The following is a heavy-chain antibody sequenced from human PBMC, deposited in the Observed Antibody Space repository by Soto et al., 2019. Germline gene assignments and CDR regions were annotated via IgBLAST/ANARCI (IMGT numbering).Heavy chain of an antibody. Sequence: GGSLRLSCAASGFTFSGYEMNWVRQAPGKGLEWVSYISTSGSTIYYADSVKGRFTISRDNAKNSQYLQMNSLRAEDTAVYYCARGANPGLRFFEWQRTEYWGQGTRVTVSS. CDR1: GFTFSGYE. CDR3: ARGANPGLRFFEWQRTEY. V-gene: IGHV3-48*03. D-gene: IGHD3-3*01. CDR2: ISTSGSTI. J-gene: IGHJ4*02.